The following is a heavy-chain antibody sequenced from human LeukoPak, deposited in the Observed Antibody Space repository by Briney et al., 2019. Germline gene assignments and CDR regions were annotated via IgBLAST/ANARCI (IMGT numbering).Heavy chain of an antibody. CDR3: AADVVVVPAAMRVFGTNPDY. D-gene: IGHD2-2*01. V-gene: IGHV5-10-1*01. Sequence: RGESLKISCKGSGYSFTSYWISWVSQMPGKAVEWMGRIDPSGSYTNYRPSFQGHVTISADKSLSTAYLQWSSLKASDTAMYYCAADVVVVPAAMRVFGTNPDYWGQGTLVTVSS. CDR1: GYSFTSYW. J-gene: IGHJ4*02. CDR2: IDPSGSYT.